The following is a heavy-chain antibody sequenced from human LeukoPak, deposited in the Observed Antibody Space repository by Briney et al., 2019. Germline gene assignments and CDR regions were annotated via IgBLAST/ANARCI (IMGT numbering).Heavy chain of an antibody. D-gene: IGHD1-26*01. Sequence: SETVSLTCTVSGGSISSSSYYWAWIRQPPGKGLEWIGGIYYRGSAYYNPSLKSRVTISLDTSKKQFSLKLNSVTAADTAVYFCATLVSGGYHFDCWGKGT. V-gene: IGHV4-39*01. CDR3: ATLVSGGYHFDC. CDR1: GGSISSSSYY. J-gene: IGHJ4*02. CDR2: IYYRGSA.